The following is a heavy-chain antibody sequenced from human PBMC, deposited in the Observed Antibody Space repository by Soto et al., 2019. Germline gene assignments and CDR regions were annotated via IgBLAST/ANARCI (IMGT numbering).Heavy chain of an antibody. Sequence: SETLSLTCAVYGGSFSGYYWSWIRQPPGKGLEWIGEINHSGSTNYNPSLKSRVTISVDTSKNQFSLKLSSVTAADTAVYYCARGPSTITVVRGVRPIDHWGLGALVTVSS. CDR1: GGSFSGYY. J-gene: IGHJ4*02. D-gene: IGHD3-10*01. CDR2: INHSGST. V-gene: IGHV4-34*01. CDR3: ARGPSTITVVRGVRPIDH.